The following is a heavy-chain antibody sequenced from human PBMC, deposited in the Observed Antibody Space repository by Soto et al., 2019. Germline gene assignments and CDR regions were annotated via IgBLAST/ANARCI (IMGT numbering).Heavy chain of an antibody. CDR3: VKGNQLLRYYFES. J-gene: IGHJ4*01. CDR2: ITSDGDNT. D-gene: IGHD2-15*01. Sequence: PXGSLRLSCSVSGITLRNYAMHWVRQAPGRGLEYVSGITSDGDNTLHADSVKDRFTISRDNSDDTLYLQMISLRVEDTAKYYCVKGNQLLRYYFESWGPGNLVTVSS. CDR1: GITLRNYA. V-gene: IGHV3-64D*08.